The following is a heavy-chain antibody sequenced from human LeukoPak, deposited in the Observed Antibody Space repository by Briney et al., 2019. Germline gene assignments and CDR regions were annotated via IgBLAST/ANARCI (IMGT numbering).Heavy chain of an antibody. J-gene: IGHJ4*02. V-gene: IGHV4-4*02. CDR3: ARRKYGSGSEY. CDR1: GFTFSSRDW. D-gene: IGHD3-10*01. Sequence: GSLRLSCVASGFTFSSRDWMTWVRQAPGKGLEWIGEINHSGSTNYNPSLKSRVTISVDTSKNQFSLKLSSVTAADTAVYYCARRKYGSGSEYWGQGTLVTVSS. CDR2: INHSGST.